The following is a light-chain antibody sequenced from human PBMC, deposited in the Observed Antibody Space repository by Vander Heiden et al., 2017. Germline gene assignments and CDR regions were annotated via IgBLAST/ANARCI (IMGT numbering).Light chain of an antibody. CDR3: SAYTSSHTLV. J-gene: IGLJ3*02. V-gene: IGLV2-14*03. CDR1: SSCVGGYNY. CDR2: DVS. Sequence: QSALPQPASVSGSPGQSITISCTGTSSCVGGYNYVSWYQHRPGKAPELMIYDVSTRPSGVSNRFSGSKSGNTASLTISGLQAEDEADYYCSAYTSSHTLVFGGGTKLTVL.